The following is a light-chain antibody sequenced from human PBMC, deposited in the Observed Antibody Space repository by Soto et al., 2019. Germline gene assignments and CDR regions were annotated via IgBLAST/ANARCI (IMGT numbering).Light chain of an antibody. V-gene: IGKV1-5*03. CDR3: QQYESYPMT. Sequence: DSQMTQYPSTLSASIGDRVTITCRAGQSISSWLAWHQQKPGKAPKLLISKASTLQSGVPPRFSGSGSGTEFALTISSLQPDDFATYYCQQYESYPMTFGGGTKV. J-gene: IGKJ4*01. CDR1: QSISSW. CDR2: KAS.